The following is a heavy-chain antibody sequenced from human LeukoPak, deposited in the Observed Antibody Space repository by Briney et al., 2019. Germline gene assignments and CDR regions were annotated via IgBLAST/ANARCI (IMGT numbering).Heavy chain of an antibody. CDR2: IKQDGSET. V-gene: IGHV3-7*01. J-gene: IGHJ4*02. D-gene: IGHD6-19*01. CDR3: ARQRGSGCLDY. CDR1: RFTLSNYW. Sequence: GGSLRLSCAASRFTLSNYWMSWVRQAPGKGLEWVANIKQDGSETYYVDSVKGRFTISRDNAKNSLSPQMSSLRAEDTAVYYCARQRGSGCLDYWGQGTLVTVSS.